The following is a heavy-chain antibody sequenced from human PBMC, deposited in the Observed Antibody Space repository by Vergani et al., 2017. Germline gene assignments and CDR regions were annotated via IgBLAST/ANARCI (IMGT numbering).Heavy chain of an antibody. CDR3: ARGQYNWNYRGGASFDI. V-gene: IGHV4-34*01. CDR2: INNSGST. Sequence: QVQLQQWGAGLLKPSETLSLTWAVYGGSFSGYYWSWIRQPPGKGLEWIGEINNSGSTNYNPSLKSRVTISVDTSKNQFSLKLSSVTAADTAVYYCARGQYNWNYRGGASFDIWGQGTMVTVSS. CDR1: GGSFSGYY. J-gene: IGHJ3*02. D-gene: IGHD1-7*01.